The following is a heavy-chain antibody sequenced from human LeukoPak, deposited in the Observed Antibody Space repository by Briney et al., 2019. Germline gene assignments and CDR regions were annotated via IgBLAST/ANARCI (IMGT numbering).Heavy chain of an antibody. V-gene: IGHV4-59*01. J-gene: IGHJ6*03. CDR1: GGSISSYY. D-gene: IGHD3-22*01. CDR2: IYYSGST. CDR3: ARSTYYYDSSGYSYYSYYYMDV. Sequence: SETLSLTCTVSGGSISSYYWNWIRQPPGKGLEWIGYIYYSGSTNYNPSLKSRVTISVDTSKNQFSLKLSSVTAADTAVYYCARSTYYYDSSGYSYYSYYYMDVWGKGTTVTISS.